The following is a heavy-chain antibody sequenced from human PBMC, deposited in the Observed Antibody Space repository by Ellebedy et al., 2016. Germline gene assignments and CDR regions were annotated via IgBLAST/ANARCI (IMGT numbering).Heavy chain of an antibody. J-gene: IGHJ6*03. V-gene: IGHV3-48*01. D-gene: IGHD6-6*01. CDR3: WPYSSSQNYMDV. CDR1: GFTFSSYS. CDR2: ISSSSSTI. Sequence: GGSLRLSXAASGFTFSSYSMNWVRQAPGKGLEWVSYISSSSSTIYYADSVKGRFTISRDNAKNSLYLQMNSLRAEDTAVYYCWPYSSSQNYMDVWGKGTTVTVSS.